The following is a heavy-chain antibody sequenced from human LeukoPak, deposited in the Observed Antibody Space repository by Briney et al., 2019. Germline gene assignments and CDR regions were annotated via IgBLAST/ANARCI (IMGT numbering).Heavy chain of an antibody. Sequence: PGRSLRLSCAASGFTFSNYGMHWVRQAPGKGLEWVAVIWYDGSDRYYADSVKGRFTISRDNSKNMVYLQMDSLRAEDTAVYYCTFLDAWGQGTLVTVSS. CDR1: GFTFSNYG. CDR3: TFLDA. CDR2: IWYDGSDR. D-gene: IGHD2/OR15-2a*01. V-gene: IGHV3-33*01. J-gene: IGHJ5*02.